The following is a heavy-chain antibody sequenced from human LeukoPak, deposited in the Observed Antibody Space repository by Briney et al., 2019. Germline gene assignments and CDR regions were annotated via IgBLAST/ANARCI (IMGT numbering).Heavy chain of an antibody. CDR3: ARGMDAEASQN. Sequence: ASVKVSCKTSRYRFTAYPLHWVRQAPGQGLEWLGWMNPHSGETNNAQKFQGRVTMTRDTSISVAYMELSSLRSDDMAVYFCARGMDAEASQNWGQGTLVIVSS. D-gene: IGHD2-2*03. CDR2: MNPHSGET. V-gene: IGHV1-2*02. J-gene: IGHJ1*01. CDR1: RYRFTAYP.